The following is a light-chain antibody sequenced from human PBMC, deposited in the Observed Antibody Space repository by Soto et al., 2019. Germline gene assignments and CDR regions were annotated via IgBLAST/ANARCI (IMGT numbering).Light chain of an antibody. Sequence: IQMTQSPSTLSGYVGDRVTITCRASQTISSWLAWYQQKPGKAPKLLIYKASTLKSGVPSRFSGSGSGTEFTLTISGLQPDDFATYYCQQVSGYPLNFGGGTKVDIK. CDR2: KAS. V-gene: IGKV1-5*03. CDR1: QTISSW. CDR3: QQVSGYPLN. J-gene: IGKJ4*01.